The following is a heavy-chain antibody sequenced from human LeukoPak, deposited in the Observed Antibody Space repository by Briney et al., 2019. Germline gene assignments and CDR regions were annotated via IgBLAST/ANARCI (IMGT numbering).Heavy chain of an antibody. D-gene: IGHD6-19*01. J-gene: IGHJ6*02. CDR3: ARDEIAVAGILAGYYYYGMDV. V-gene: IGHV3-33*01. CDR1: GFTFSSYG. CDR2: IWYDGSNK. Sequence: GESLKISCAASGFTFSSYGMHWVRQAPGKGLEWVAVIWYDGSNKYYADSVKGRFTISRDNSKNTLYLQMNSLRAEDTAVYYCARDEIAVAGILAGYYYYGMDVWGQGTTVTVSS.